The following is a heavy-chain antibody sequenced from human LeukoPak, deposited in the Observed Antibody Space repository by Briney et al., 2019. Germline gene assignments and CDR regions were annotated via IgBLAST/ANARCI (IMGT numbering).Heavy chain of an antibody. V-gene: IGHV1-18*01. CDR1: GYTFTSYG. D-gene: IGHD4-23*01. J-gene: IGHJ4*02. Sequence: ASVKVSCKASGYTFTSYGISWVRQAPGQGREWMGWISAYNGKTNYAQKLQGRVTMTTDTSTSTAYMELRSLRSDDTAVYYCARDEDGGKIDYWGQGTLVTVSS. CDR3: ARDEDGGKIDY. CDR2: ISAYNGKT.